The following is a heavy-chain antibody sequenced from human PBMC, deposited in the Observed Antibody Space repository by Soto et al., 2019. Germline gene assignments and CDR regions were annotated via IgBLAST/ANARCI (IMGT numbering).Heavy chain of an antibody. CDR1: GFTFSSYS. Sequence: PGGSLRLSCAASGFTFSSYSMNWVRQAPGKGLEWVSYISSNGSAIYYVDSVGGRFTISRDNAKSSLYLVMNSLRAEDAAVYYCARGSYNSGPYYFDYWGQGALVTVS. J-gene: IGHJ4*02. V-gene: IGHV3-48*04. CDR2: ISSNGSAI. CDR3: ARGSYNSGPYYFDY. D-gene: IGHD6-19*01.